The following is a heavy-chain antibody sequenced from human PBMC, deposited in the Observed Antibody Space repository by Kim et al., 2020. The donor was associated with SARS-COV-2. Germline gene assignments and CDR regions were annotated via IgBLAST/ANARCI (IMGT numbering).Heavy chain of an antibody. D-gene: IGHD4-17*01. CDR3: VRDLNFGDDELVQFSSTGHDY. J-gene: IGHJ4*02. V-gene: IGHV3-33*01. CDR2: IWYDGSPK. CDR1: GFTFSSYG. Sequence: GGSLRLSCSASGFTFSSYGMHWVRQAPGKGLEWVAVIWYDGSPKHYAYSVEGRFTISRDDSRNTLYLQMDNLRVEDTAVYFCVRDLNFGDDELVQFSSTGHDYWGQGTLVAVSS.